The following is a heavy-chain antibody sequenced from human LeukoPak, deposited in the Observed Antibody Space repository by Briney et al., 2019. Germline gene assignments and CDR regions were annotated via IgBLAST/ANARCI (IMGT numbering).Heavy chain of an antibody. V-gene: IGHV3-30*03. CDR2: ISHDGSNK. CDR1: GVIFRSQS. Sequence: GGSLRLSCAASGVIFRSQSMNWVRQAPGKGLEWVAVISHDGSNKYYADSVKGRFTISRDNSKDTLYLQMNSLRVEDTAVYYCASVGGYDPLFDYWGQGTLVTVSS. J-gene: IGHJ4*02. D-gene: IGHD5-12*01. CDR3: ASVGGYDPLFDY.